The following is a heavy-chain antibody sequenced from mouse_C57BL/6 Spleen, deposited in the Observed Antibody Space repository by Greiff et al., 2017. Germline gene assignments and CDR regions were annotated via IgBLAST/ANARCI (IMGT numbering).Heavy chain of an antibody. Sequence: VQLKESGPELVKPGASVKISCKASGYSFTDYNMNWVKQSTGKSLEWIGVINPNYGTTSYNQKFKGKATLTVDQSSSTAYMQLNSLTSEDSAVYYCAREDYYGSSPFAYWGQGTLVTVSA. CDR3: AREDYYGSSPFAY. J-gene: IGHJ3*01. CDR2: INPNYGTT. D-gene: IGHD1-1*01. CDR1: GYSFTDYN. V-gene: IGHV1-39*01.